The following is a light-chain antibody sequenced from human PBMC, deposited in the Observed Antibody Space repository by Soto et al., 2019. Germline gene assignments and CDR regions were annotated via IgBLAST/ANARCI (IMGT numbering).Light chain of an antibody. J-gene: IGKJ5*01. CDR1: QSVSSSY. CDR3: EQYGRSAS. Sequence: DMVWAQTTGSPSLWAGECITLSGWASQSVSSSYLAWYQQKPGQAPRLLIYGASSRPTGIQDRFSGSGSATDLTLPIRRLEREDLAANYCEQYGRSASFGPGKRRRL. CDR2: GAS. V-gene: IGKV3-20*01.